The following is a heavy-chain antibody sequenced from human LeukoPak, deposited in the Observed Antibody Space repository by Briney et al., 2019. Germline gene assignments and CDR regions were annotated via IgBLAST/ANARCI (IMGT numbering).Heavy chain of an antibody. CDR1: GFTFSSYS. Sequence: TGGSLRLSCAASGFTFSSYSMNWVRQAPGKGLEWVSSISSSSSYIYYADSVKGRFTISRDNAKNSLYLQMNSLRAEDTAVYYCARDSSHYCSGGSCRDVWGKGTTVTVSS. V-gene: IGHV3-21*01. J-gene: IGHJ6*04. CDR2: ISSSSSYI. D-gene: IGHD2-15*01. CDR3: ARDSSHYCSGGSCRDV.